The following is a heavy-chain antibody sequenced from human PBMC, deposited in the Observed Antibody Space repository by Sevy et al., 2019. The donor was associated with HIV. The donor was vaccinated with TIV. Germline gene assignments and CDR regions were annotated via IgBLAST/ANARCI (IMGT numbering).Heavy chain of an antibody. D-gene: IGHD3-22*01. Sequence: GGYLRLSCAASGFTFSSYAMSWVRQAPGKGLEWVSAISGSGGSTYYADSVKGRFTISRDNSKNTLYLQMNSLRAEDTAVYYCAKVWDSSGYYLNDAFDIWGQGTTVTVSS. CDR3: AKVWDSSGYYLNDAFDI. J-gene: IGHJ3*02. CDR1: GFTFSSYA. V-gene: IGHV3-23*01. CDR2: ISGSGGST.